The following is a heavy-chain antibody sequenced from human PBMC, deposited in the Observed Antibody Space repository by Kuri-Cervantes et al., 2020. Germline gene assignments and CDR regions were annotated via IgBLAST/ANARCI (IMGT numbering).Heavy chain of an antibody. CDR1: GFTFSNFD. Sequence: GESLKISCAVSGFTFSNFDMHWVRRAPGKGLEWVAVISYDGSNKYYADSVKGRFTISRDNSKNTLYLQMNSLRAEDTAVYYCAKGPHGGSYYGFFDYWGQGTLVTVSS. V-gene: IGHV3-30*18. CDR2: ISYDGSNK. D-gene: IGHD1-26*01. CDR3: AKGPHGGSYYGFFDY. J-gene: IGHJ4*02.